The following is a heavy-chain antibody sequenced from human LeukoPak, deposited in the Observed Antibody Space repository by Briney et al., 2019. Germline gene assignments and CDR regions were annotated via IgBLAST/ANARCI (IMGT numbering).Heavy chain of an antibody. CDR2: ISGSGDST. J-gene: IGHJ5*02. CDR1: GFTFTSYA. Sequence: GGSLRLSCAASGFTFTSYAMSWVRQAPGKGLEWVSGISGSGDSTHHADSVKGRFTISRDNSKNTLYLHMNSLRAEDTAVYYCAKDQFDPWGQGTLVTVSS. V-gene: IGHV3-23*01. CDR3: AKDQFDP.